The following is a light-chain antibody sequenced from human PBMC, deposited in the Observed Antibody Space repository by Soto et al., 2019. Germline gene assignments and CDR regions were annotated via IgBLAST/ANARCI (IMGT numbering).Light chain of an antibody. J-gene: IGKJ5*01. CDR2: AAS. V-gene: IGKV1-8*01. CDR3: QQYYSYPLT. Sequence: AIRMTQSPSSLSASTGDRVTITCRASQGISSYLAWYQQKPAKAPKLLIYAASTLQSGVPSRFSGSGSGTDFTLTISCLQSEDFATYYCQQYYSYPLTFGQGTRLEIK. CDR1: QGISSY.